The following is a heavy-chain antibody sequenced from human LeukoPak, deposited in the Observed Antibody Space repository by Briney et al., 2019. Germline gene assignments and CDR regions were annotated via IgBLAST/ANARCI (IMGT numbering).Heavy chain of an antibody. CDR3: ARTSGSFDAFDI. J-gene: IGHJ3*02. Sequence: PGGSLRLSCAASGFTFSSYSMNWVRQAPGKGLEWVSSISSSSSYIYYADSVKGRFTISRDDAKNSLYLQMNSLRAEDTAVYYCARTSGSFDAFDIWGQGTMVTVSS. CDR2: ISSSSSYI. V-gene: IGHV3-21*01. CDR1: GFTFSSYS. D-gene: IGHD1-26*01.